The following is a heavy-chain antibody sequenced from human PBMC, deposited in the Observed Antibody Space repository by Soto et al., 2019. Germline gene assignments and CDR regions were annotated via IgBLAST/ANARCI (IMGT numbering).Heavy chain of an antibody. Sequence: EVQLLESGGGLVQPGGSLRLSCAASGFTFSSYAMSWVRQAPGKGLEWVSAISGSGGSTYYADSVKGRFTISRDNSKNTLYLQMNSLRAEDTAVYYCAKVPLGYCTNGVCPYYFDYWGQGTLVTVFS. V-gene: IGHV3-23*01. D-gene: IGHD2-8*01. CDR1: GFTFSSYA. J-gene: IGHJ4*02. CDR3: AKVPLGYCTNGVCPYYFDY. CDR2: ISGSGGST.